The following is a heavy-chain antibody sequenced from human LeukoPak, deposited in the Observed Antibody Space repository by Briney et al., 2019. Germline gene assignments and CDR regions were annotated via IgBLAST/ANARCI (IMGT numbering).Heavy chain of an antibody. CDR1: GGSISSGDYY. CDR3: AINSSGYPYFDY. Sequence: SQTLSLTCTVSGGSISSGDYYWGWIRQPPGKGLEWIGSIYYSGSTYYNPSLKSRVTISVDTSKNQFSLKLSSVTAADTAVYCCAINSSGYPYFDYWGQGTLVTVSS. V-gene: IGHV4-39*01. J-gene: IGHJ4*02. CDR2: IYYSGST. D-gene: IGHD3-22*01.